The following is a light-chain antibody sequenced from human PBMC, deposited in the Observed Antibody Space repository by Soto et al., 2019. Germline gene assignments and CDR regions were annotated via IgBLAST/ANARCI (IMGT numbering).Light chain of an antibody. V-gene: IGLV2-14*01. Sequence: QPASVSGSXGQXXXXXCTGTXXXVGGYNYVSWYQQHPGKAPKLMIYDVSNRPSGVSNRFSGSKSGNTASLTISGLQAEDEADYYCSSYTSSSTHVFGTGTKVTVL. CDR3: SSYTSSSTHV. CDR1: XXXVGGYNY. CDR2: DVS. J-gene: IGLJ1*01.